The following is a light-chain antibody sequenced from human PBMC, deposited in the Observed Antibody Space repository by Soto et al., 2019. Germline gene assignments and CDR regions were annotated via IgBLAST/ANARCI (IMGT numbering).Light chain of an antibody. J-gene: IGKJ2*01. CDR2: GAS. V-gene: IGKV3-20*01. CDR3: QQYGSSAYT. CDR1: QSVSSSY. Sequence: EIVLTQSPGTLSLSPGERATLSCRASQSVSSSYLAWYQQKPGQAPRLLIYGASSRATGIPDRFSGSGSGTDFALTVSRLEPEDLAVYYCQQYGSSAYTFGQGTKREIK.